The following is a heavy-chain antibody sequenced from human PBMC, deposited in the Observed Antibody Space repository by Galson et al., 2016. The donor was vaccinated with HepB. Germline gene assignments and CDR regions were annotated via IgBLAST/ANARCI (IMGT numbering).Heavy chain of an antibody. CDR3: ARFTRMVRGKLNWLDH. CDR2: IDPSDSHT. Sequence: QSGAEVKKPGESLRISCQGSGYSFDSYWISWVRQMPGKGLEWMGTIDPSDSHTNYTPSFQGHVTISVDKSISTAYLQWSSVKASDTAIYYCARFTRMVRGKLNWLDHWGQGTLVTVSS. J-gene: IGHJ5*02. CDR1: GYSFDSYW. V-gene: IGHV5-10-1*01. D-gene: IGHD3-10*01.